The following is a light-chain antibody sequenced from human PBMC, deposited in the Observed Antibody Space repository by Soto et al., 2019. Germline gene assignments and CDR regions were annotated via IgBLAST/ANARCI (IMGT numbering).Light chain of an antibody. V-gene: IGKV3-15*01. Sequence: EIGVNQSPATLSASVGDSATLSCRASQGVSSYLAWYQQKPGQAPRLLIYGASSWATGIPARFSGSGSGTEFTLTISCLQSDDFAAYYCQQYTSYSWTFGQGTKVDI. CDR3: QQYTSYSWT. CDR2: GAS. CDR1: QGVSSY. J-gene: IGKJ1*01.